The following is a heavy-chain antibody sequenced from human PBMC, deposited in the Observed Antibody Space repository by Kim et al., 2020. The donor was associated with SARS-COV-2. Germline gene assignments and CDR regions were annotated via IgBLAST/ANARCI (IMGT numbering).Heavy chain of an antibody. CDR3: ARDVGAAAGTADF. J-gene: IGHJ4*02. V-gene: IGHV3-74*01. D-gene: IGHD6-13*01. Sequence: YAGSERCRFTISRDNAKNTLYLQMNSLGPEDTAVYYCARDVGAAAGTADFWGQGTLVTVSS.